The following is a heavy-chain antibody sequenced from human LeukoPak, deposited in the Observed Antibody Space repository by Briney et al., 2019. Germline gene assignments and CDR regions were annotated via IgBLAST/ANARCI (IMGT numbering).Heavy chain of an antibody. D-gene: IGHD3-22*01. Sequence: ASVKVSCKASGYTFTDYYIHWVRQAPGQGLEWMGWINPNSGGTNYAQKLQGRVTMTTDTSTSTAYMELRSLRSDDTAVYYCARDQRYYDSSGYYNAWGQGTLVTVSS. CDR2: INPNSGGT. CDR1: GYTFTDYY. J-gene: IGHJ5*02. CDR3: ARDQRYYDSSGYYNA. V-gene: IGHV1-2*02.